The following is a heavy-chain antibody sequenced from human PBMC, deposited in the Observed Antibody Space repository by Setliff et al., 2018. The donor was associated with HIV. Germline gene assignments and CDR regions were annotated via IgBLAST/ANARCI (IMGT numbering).Heavy chain of an antibody. Sequence: GGSLRLSCAASGFTFSYHAMTWVRQAPGKGLEWVAGISGSGESTYYAESVKGRFIISRDNSKDTLSLQMNNVRAEDTAFYYCAKDYTATFWEYNWFDVWGQGTQVTVSS. J-gene: IGHJ5*02. D-gene: IGHD3-3*01. CDR1: GFTFSYHA. CDR3: AKDYTATFWEYNWFDV. CDR2: ISGSGEST. V-gene: IGHV3-23*01.